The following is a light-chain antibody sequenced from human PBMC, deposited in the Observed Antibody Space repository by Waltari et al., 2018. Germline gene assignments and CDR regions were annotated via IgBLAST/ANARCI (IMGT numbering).Light chain of an antibody. J-gene: IGKJ1*01. V-gene: IGKV3-20*01. CDR1: KSIGKY. Sequence: EIMLRQSTVTLSLSPGERASISCRASKSIGKYLVWYQQKPGQAPRLLMYEASRRATGVPYRFSGSGSGTDFSLTISGLEPEDFAVYYCQNHERLPAKFGQGTKVEL. CDR3: QNHERLPAK. CDR2: EAS.